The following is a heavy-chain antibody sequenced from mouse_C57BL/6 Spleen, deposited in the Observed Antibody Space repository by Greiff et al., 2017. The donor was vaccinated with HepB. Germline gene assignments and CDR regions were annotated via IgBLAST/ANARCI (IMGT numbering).Heavy chain of an antibody. CDR1: GYSFTDYN. CDR2: INPNYGTT. V-gene: IGHV1-39*01. J-gene: IGHJ2*01. CDR3: ARGELRLLYFDY. D-gene: IGHD3-2*02. Sequence: VHVKQSGPELVKPGASVKISCKASGYSFTDYNMNWVKQSNGKSLEWIGVINPNYGTTSYNQKFKGKATLTVDQSSSTAYMQLNSLTSEDSAVYYCARGELRLLYFDYWGQGTTLTVSS.